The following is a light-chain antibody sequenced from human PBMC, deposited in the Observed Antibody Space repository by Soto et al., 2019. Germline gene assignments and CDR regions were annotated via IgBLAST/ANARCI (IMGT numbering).Light chain of an antibody. CDR3: QQYENLPT. Sequence: DIQMTQSPSSLSASVGDRVTITCRAGQSIGSYLNWYQQKPGRAPKLLIYDASNLEAGVPSRFRGSGSGTDFTFTISRLQPEDIATYYCQQYENLPTFGQGTRLEIK. CDR1: QSIGSY. J-gene: IGKJ5*01. V-gene: IGKV1-33*01. CDR2: DAS.